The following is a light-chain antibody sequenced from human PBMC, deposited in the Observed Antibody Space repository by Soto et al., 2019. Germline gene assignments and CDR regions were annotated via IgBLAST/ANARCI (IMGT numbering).Light chain of an antibody. Sequence: QLTQSPSSLSASVGDRVTIPCRASQDISTSLAWYQQKPGKPPKLLIYDASTLESGVPSRFSGRGSVTDFTLTISSLQPEDFATYFCQQFQAYPLTFGGGTRVDIK. J-gene: IGKJ4*01. V-gene: IGKV1-13*02. CDR1: QDISTS. CDR2: DAS. CDR3: QQFQAYPLT.